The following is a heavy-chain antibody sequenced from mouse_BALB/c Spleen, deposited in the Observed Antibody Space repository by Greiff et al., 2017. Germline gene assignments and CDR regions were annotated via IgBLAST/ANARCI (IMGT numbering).Heavy chain of an antibody. V-gene: IGHV2-2*02. CDR1: GFSLTSYG. Sequence: VQLVESGPGLVQPSQCLSITCTVSGFSLTSYGVHWVRQSPGKGLEWLGVIWSGGSTDYNAAFISRLSISKDNSKSQVFFKMNSLQANDTAIYYCARGRPYYAMDYWGQGTSVTVSS. CDR3: ARGRPYYAMDY. J-gene: IGHJ4*01. CDR2: IWSGGST.